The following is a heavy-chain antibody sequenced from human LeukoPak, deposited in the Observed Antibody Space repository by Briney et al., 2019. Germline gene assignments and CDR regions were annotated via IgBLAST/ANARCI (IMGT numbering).Heavy chain of an antibody. CDR2: IKHDGSEK. Sequence: KAGGPLRLSCAASGFIFTNYFMSWVRQAPGKGLEWVASIKHDGSEKYYVDSVRGRFTISRDNTMNSLYLQMSSLRAEDTAVYYCATDRGWRTSGYYLYYFEYWGQGTLVTYSS. CDR1: GFIFTNYF. CDR3: ATDRGWRTSGYYLYYFEY. J-gene: IGHJ4*02. V-gene: IGHV3-7*01. D-gene: IGHD3-3*01.